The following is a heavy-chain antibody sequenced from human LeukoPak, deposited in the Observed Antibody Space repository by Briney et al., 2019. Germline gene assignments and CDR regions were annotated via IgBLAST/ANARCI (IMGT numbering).Heavy chain of an antibody. CDR3: AKRGLAFDILTGQGYNWFDP. CDR2: ISGSGGST. D-gene: IGHD3-9*01. J-gene: IGHJ5*02. Sequence: GGSLRLSCAASGFTVSSNYMSWVRQAPGKGLEWVSAISGSGGSTYYADSVKGRFTISRDNSKNTLYLQMNSLRAEDTAVYYCAKRGLAFDILTGQGYNWFDPWGQGTLVTVSS. CDR1: GFTVSSNY. V-gene: IGHV3-23*01.